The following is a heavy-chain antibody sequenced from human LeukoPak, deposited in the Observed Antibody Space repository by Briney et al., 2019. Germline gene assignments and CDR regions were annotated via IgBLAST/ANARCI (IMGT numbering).Heavy chain of an antibody. V-gene: IGHV4-59*01. Sequence: SETLSLTCTVSGGSISGYYWNWIRQPPGKGLEWIGYIYYSGNTNYNPSLKSRVTISLDTSKNQFSLKLSSVTAADTAVYFCARDLGGGLLWFGEYKYWGQGTLVTVSS. CDR1: GGSISGYY. J-gene: IGHJ4*02. D-gene: IGHD3-10*01. CDR2: IYYSGNT. CDR3: ARDLGGGLLWFGEYKY.